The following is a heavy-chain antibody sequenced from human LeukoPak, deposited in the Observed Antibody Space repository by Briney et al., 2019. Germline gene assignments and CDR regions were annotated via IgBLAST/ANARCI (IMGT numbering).Heavy chain of an antibody. D-gene: IGHD6-19*01. V-gene: IGHV1-69*06. CDR1: GGTFSSYA. Sequence: SVKVSCKASGGTFSSYAIGWVRQAPGQGLEWMGGIIPIFGTANYAQKFQGRVTITADKSTSTAYMELSSLRSEDTAVYYCARASSSGRPKDFDYWGQGTLVTVSS. J-gene: IGHJ4*02. CDR3: ARASSSGRPKDFDY. CDR2: IIPIFGTA.